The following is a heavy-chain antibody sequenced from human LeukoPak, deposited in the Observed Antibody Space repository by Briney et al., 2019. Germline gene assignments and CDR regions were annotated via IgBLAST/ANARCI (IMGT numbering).Heavy chain of an antibody. CDR3: ARETARTAEPDY. D-gene: IGHD6-13*01. CDR2: IYYSGST. Sequence: SETLSLTCTVSGGSISSYYWSWIRQPPGKGLEWIGYIYYSGSTNYNPSLKSRVTISVDTSKNQFSLKLSSVTAADTAVYYCARETARTAEPDYWGQGTLVTVSS. V-gene: IGHV4-59*01. J-gene: IGHJ4*02. CDR1: GGSISSYY.